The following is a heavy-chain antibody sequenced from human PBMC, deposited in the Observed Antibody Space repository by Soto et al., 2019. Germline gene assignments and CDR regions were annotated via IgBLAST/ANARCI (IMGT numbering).Heavy chain of an antibody. V-gene: IGHV3-23*01. CDR2: ISGSGGST. D-gene: IGHD2-15*01. CDR3: AKDQPVVAAMYCFDY. J-gene: IGHJ4*02. CDR1: GFTFSSYA. Sequence: PGGSLRLSCAASGFTFSSYAMSWVRQAPGKGLEWVPAISGSGGSTYYAGSVKGRFTISRDNSKNTLYLQMNSLRAEDTAVYYCAKDQPVVAAMYCFDYWGQGTLVTVSS.